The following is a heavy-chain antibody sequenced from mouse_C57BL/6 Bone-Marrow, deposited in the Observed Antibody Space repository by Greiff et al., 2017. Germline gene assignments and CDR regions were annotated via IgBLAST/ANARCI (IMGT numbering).Heavy chain of an antibody. J-gene: IGHJ3*01. Sequence: EVQLQQSGPELVKPGASVKISCKASGYTFTDYYMNWVKQSHGKSLEWIGDINPNNGGTSYNQKFKGKATLTVDKSSSTAYMELRSLTSEASAVYYCARDYGSSFAWFAYWGQGTLVTVSA. CDR1: GYTFTDYY. D-gene: IGHD1-1*01. CDR3: ARDYGSSFAWFAY. V-gene: IGHV1-26*01. CDR2: INPNNGGT.